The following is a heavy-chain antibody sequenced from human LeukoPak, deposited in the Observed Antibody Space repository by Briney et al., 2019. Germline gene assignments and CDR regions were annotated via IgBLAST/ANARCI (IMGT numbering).Heavy chain of an antibody. CDR2: IYYRGST. CDR3: ARVSPIAVAGSSYYYAIDV. J-gene: IGHJ6*02. CDR1: GGSISSRSYY. Sequence: SETLSLTCTVSGGSISSRSYYWGWIRQPPGKGLEWIGSIYYRGSTSYNPSLKSRVAMSVDTSRNQFSLKLSSVTAADTAVYYCARVSPIAVAGSSYYYAIDVWGQGTTVTVSS. D-gene: IGHD6-19*01. V-gene: IGHV4-39*07.